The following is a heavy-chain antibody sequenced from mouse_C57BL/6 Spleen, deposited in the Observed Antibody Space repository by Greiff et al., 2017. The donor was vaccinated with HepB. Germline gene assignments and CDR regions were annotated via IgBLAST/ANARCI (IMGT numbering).Heavy chain of an antibody. CDR3: AKGGITTVVAPFDY. CDR2: IHPNSGST. D-gene: IGHD1-1*01. Sequence: QVQLQQPGAELVKPGASVKLSCKASGYTFTSYWMHWVKQRPGPGLEWIGMIHPNSGSTNYNEKFKSKATLTVDKSSSTAYMQLSSLTSEDSAVYYCAKGGITTVVAPFDYWGQGTTLTVSS. CDR1: GYTFTSYW. J-gene: IGHJ2*01. V-gene: IGHV1-64*01.